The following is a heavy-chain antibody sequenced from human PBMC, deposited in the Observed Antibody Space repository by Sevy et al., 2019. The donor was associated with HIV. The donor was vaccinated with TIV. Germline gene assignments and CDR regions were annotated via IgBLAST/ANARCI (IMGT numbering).Heavy chain of an antibody. CDR3: AKDINRGCDGVNCYSYYYYFYGLDV. D-gene: IGHD2-21*01. J-gene: IGHJ6*02. CDR2: VSWNSRYI. V-gene: IGHV3-9*01. CDR1: GFPFNDHA. Sequence: GGSLRLSCAASGFPFNDHAMHWVRQVPGKGLEWVSGVSWNSRYIGYADSVKGRFTISRDNAMNFLYLEMNRLRPEDTSLYYCAKDINRGCDGVNCYSYYYYFYGLDVWGQGTTVTISS.